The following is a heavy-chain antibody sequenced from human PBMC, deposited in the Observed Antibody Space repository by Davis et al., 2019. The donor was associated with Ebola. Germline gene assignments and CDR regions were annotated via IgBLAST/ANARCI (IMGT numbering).Heavy chain of an antibody. CDR1: GGTFSSYA. CDR3: ASGTVTTHAFDI. D-gene: IGHD4-17*01. V-gene: IGHV1-69*13. J-gene: IGHJ3*02. CDR2: IIPIFGTA. Sequence: SVKVSCKASGGTFSSYAISWVRQAPGQGLEWMGGIIPIFGTANYAQKFQGRVTITADESTSTAYMELSSLRSEDTAVYYCASGTVTTHAFDIWGQGTTVTVSS.